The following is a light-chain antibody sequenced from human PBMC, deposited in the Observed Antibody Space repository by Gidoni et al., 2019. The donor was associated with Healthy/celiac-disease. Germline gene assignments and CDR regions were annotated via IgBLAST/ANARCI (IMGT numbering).Light chain of an antibody. CDR3: SSYTSSSTYV. V-gene: IGLV2-14*01. CDR1: SSDVGGYNY. J-gene: IGLJ1*01. CDR2: DVS. Sequence: QSALTQPDSVSGSHGQPLSIPCTGTSSDVGGYNYVSWYQQHPGKAPKLMIYDVSNRPSGVSNRFSGSKSGNTASLTISGLQAEDEADYYCSSYTSSSTYVFGTGTKVTDL.